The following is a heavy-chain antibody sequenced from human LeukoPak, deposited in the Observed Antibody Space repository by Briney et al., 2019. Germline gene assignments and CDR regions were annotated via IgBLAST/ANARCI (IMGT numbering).Heavy chain of an antibody. D-gene: IGHD4-17*01. CDR2: INHSGST. V-gene: IGHV4-34*01. J-gene: IGHJ4*02. Sequence: SETLSLTCAVYGGSFSGYYWSWIRQPPGKGLEWIGEINHSGSTNYNPSLKSRVTISVDTSKNQFSLKLSSVTAADTAVYYYATVYGDYPFSYWGQGTLVTVSS. CDR1: GGSFSGYY. CDR3: ATVYGDYPFSY.